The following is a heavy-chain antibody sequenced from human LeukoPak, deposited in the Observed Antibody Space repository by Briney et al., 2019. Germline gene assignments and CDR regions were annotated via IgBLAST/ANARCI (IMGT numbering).Heavy chain of an antibody. CDR1: GFTFSSYG. D-gene: IGHD3-10*01. J-gene: IGHJ4*02. CDR3: AKDLRAYYYGSGSFDY. V-gene: IGHV3-30*18. Sequence: GRSLRLSCAASGFTFSSYGMHWVRQAPGKGLEWVAVISYDGSNKYYADSVKGQFTISRDNSKNTLYLQMNSLRAEDTAVYYCAKDLRAYYYGSGSFDYWGQGTLVTVSS. CDR2: ISYDGSNK.